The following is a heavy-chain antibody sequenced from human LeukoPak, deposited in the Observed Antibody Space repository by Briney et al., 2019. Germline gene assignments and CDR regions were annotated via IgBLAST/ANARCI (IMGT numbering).Heavy chain of an antibody. CDR3: ARRFHYDILTGYPYYFDY. J-gene: IGHJ4*02. D-gene: IGHD3-9*01. CDR2: IIPIFGTA. V-gene: IGHV1-69*01. Sequence: GASVKVSCKAPGGTFSSYAISWVRQAPGQGLEWMGGIIPIFGTANYARKFQGRVTITADESTSTAYMELSSLRSEDTAVYYCARRFHYDILTGYPYYFDYWGQGTLVTVSS. CDR1: GGTFSSYA.